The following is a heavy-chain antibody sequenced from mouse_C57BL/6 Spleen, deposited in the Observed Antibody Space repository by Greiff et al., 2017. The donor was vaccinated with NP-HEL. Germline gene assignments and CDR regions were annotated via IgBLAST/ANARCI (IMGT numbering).Heavy chain of an antibody. J-gene: IGHJ3*01. D-gene: IGHD1-1*01. Sequence: EVKLVESGGGLVKPGGSLKLSCAASGFTFSSYAMSWVRQTPEKRLEWVATISDGGSYTYYPDNVKGRFTISRDNAKNNLYLQMSQLKSEDTAMYYCARVSSSYSAWFAYWGQGTLVTVSA. CDR2: ISDGGSYT. V-gene: IGHV5-4*03. CDR3: ARVSSSYSAWFAY. CDR1: GFTFSSYA.